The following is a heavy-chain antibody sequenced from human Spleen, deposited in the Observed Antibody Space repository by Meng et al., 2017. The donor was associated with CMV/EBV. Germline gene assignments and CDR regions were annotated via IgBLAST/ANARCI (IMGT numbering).Heavy chain of an antibody. CDR2: ISKDENT. CDR1: GFTFSNYW. D-gene: IGHD1-26*01. J-gene: IGHJ4*02. Sequence: LSCPASGFTFSNYWMHWGRQAPGKGLVWVSRISKDENTTYADSVKSRFTISRDNAKNTLYLQMNDLRAEDTAIYYCAREGYTGRFFDYWGQGTLVTVSS. V-gene: IGHV3-74*03. CDR3: AREGYTGRFFDY.